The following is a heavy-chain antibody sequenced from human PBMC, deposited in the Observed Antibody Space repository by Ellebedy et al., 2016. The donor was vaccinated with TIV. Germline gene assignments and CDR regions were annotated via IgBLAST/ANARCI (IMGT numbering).Heavy chain of an antibody. Sequence: SETLSLTXSVSGGSINKTSYYWGWIRQPPGKGLEWIGSFSFSGNTYNTYYTPSLKSRLTISVDTSRTQFSLSLSSVTAADTAVYSCATGDYYDSHNPGRDAFHIWGQGAMVTVSS. D-gene: IGHD3-16*01. V-gene: IGHV4-39*01. J-gene: IGHJ3*02. CDR2: FSFSGNT. CDR3: ATGDYYDSHNPGRDAFHI. CDR1: GGSINKTSYY.